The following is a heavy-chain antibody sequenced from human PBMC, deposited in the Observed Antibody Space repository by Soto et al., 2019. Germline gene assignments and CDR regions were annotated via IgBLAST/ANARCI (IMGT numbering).Heavy chain of an antibody. D-gene: IGHD1-26*01. Sequence: PGGSLRLSCAASGFTFSSYGMHWVRQAPGKGLEWVAVIWYDGSNKYYADSVKGRFTISRDNSKNTLYLQMNSLRAEDTAVYYCARTHSGSYYYGMDVWGQGTTVTVSS. V-gene: IGHV3-33*01. CDR1: GFTFSSYG. CDR3: ARTHSGSYYYGMDV. J-gene: IGHJ6*02. CDR2: IWYDGSNK.